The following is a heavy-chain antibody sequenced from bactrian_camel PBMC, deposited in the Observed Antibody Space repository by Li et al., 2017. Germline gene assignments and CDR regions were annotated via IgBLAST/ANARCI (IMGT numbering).Heavy chain of an antibody. CDR2: ISSDGTT. CDR1: GQTATAGW. J-gene: IGHJ4*01. CDR3: AYDPRCISPTGGAWYYDT. D-gene: IGHD1*01. Sequence: HVQLVESGGGSERAGGSLRLSCAWSGQTATAGWMGWFRQGSKKEREGVATISSDGTTGYADSVKGRFTISQDDAKNTLYLQMNSLKPGDTAMYSCAYDPRCISPTGGAWYYDTWGQGTQVTVS. V-gene: IGHV3S55*01.